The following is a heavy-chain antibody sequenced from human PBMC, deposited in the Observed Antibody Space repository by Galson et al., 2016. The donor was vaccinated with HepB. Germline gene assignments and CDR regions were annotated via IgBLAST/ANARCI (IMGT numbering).Heavy chain of an antibody. V-gene: IGHV3-9*01. CDR3: AKDIPIRPGYYFYGLDV. J-gene: IGHJ6*02. CDR2: ISWNGNAL. Sequence: SLRLSCAASGFTFEENTMHWVRQAPGRGLEWVSGISWNGNALGYADSVKGRFIISRDNAKNSLYLQMNSLRPEDTALYYCAKDIPIRPGYYFYGLDVWGQWTTVTGSS. D-gene: IGHD1-1*01. CDR1: GFTFEENT.